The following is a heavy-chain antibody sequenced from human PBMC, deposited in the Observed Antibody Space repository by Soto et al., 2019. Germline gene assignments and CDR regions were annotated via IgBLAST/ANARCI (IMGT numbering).Heavy chain of an antibody. D-gene: IGHD1-1*01. J-gene: IGHJ2*01. CDR3: ASSTPSYWYFDL. CDR1: GGSISSSSYY. V-gene: IGHV4-39*01. CDR2: IYYSGST. Sequence: QLQLQESGPGLVKPSETLSLTCTVSGGSISSSSYYWGWIRQPPGKGLEWIGSIYYSGSTYYNPSLKSRVTISVDTSKNQFSLKLSSVTAADTAVYYCASSTPSYWYFDLWGRGTLVTVSS.